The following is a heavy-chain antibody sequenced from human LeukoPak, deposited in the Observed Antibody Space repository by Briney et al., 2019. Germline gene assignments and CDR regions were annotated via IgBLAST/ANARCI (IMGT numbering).Heavy chain of an antibody. Sequence: GGSLRLSCAGSGFTFGRYWMSWVRQAPGKGLEWVASINLGGSRLHYLDSVTGRFIISRDDAQNSLFLQMTRLRVDDTAVYYCARLKDDVTKLDYWGQGTLVSVSS. V-gene: IGHV3-7*01. CDR1: GFTFGRYW. CDR3: ARLKDDVTKLDY. D-gene: IGHD2-8*01. J-gene: IGHJ4*02. CDR2: INLGGSRL.